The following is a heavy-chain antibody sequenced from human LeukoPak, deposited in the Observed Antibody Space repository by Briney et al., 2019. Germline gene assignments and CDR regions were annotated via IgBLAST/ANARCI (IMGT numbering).Heavy chain of an antibody. Sequence: GASVKVSCKASGYTFTSYDINWVRQATGQGLEWMGWMNPNSGNTGYAQKFQGRVTMTRNTSISTAYMELSSLRSEDTAVYYCARSMLEAAAGTGGAYWFDPWGQGTLVTVSS. CDR1: GYTFTSYD. D-gene: IGHD6-13*01. CDR2: MNPNSGNT. CDR3: ARSMLEAAAGTGGAYWFDP. J-gene: IGHJ5*02. V-gene: IGHV1-8*01.